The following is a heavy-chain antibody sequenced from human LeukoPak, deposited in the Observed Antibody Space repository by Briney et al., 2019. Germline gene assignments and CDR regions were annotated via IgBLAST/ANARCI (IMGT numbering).Heavy chain of an antibody. CDR2: INPNSGGT. CDR1: GYTFTDYY. D-gene: IGHD3-22*01. CDR3: ARWGHSSGYFRPY. Sequence: ASVKVSCKASGYTFTDYYMHWVRQAPGQGLEWMGWINPNSGGTNYAQRFQGRVTMTRDTSISTAYMELSRLTSDDTAVYYCARWGHSSGYFRPYWGQGTLVTVSS. J-gene: IGHJ4*02. V-gene: IGHV1-2*02.